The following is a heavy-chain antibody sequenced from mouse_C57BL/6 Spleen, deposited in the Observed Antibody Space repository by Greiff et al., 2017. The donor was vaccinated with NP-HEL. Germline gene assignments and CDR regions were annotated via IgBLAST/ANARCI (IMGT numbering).Heavy chain of an antibody. CDR2: IDPSDSYT. V-gene: IGHV1-69*01. CDR3: ARGNYGSSFSSFDD. J-gene: IGHJ2*01. CDR1: GYTFTSYW. Sequence: VQLQQPGAELVMPGASVKLSCKASGYTFTSYWMHWVKQRPGQGLEWIGEIDPSDSYTNYNQKFKGKSTLTVDKSSSTAYMQLSSLTSEDSAVYYCARGNYGSSFSSFDDWGQGTTLTVSS. D-gene: IGHD1-1*01.